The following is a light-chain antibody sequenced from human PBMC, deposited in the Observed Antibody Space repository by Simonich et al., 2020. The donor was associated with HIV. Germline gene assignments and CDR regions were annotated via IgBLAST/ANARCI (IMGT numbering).Light chain of an antibody. V-gene: IGKV1-33*01. J-gene: IGKJ1*01. Sequence: DIQMTQSPSSLSASVGDRVTITCQASQDISNFLNWFQQKPGKAPNLLNYDASNLETGVPSRFSGSGSGTEFTLTISSLQPEDFATYYCQQYNSYWTFGQGTKVEIK. CDR2: DAS. CDR1: QDISNF. CDR3: QQYNSYWT.